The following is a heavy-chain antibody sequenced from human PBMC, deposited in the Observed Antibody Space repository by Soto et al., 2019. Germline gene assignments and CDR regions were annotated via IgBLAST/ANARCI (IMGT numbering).Heavy chain of an antibody. V-gene: IGHV4-31*03. Sequence: TLSLTCTVSGGSISSGSYHWSWIRQHPGKGLEWIGNIYYSGGSYYNPSLKSRATISIDTSKDQFSLRLGSVTAADTAVYYCARVEGSSYYFRHDCWGRGTLVTVSS. CDR1: GGSISSGSYH. CDR2: IYYSGGS. D-gene: IGHD1-26*01. CDR3: ARVEGSSYYFRHDC. J-gene: IGHJ4*02.